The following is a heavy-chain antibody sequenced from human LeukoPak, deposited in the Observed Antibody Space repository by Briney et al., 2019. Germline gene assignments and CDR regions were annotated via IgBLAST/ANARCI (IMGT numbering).Heavy chain of an antibody. CDR2: ISAYSGNT. V-gene: IGHV1-18*01. Sequence: ASVKVSCKASGYTFTSYGISWVRQAPGQGLEWMGWISAYSGNTNYAQKIQGRVTMTTDTSTTTAYMELRSLRSDDTAVYYCARYYDSSGYYYLDYWGQGTLVTVSP. J-gene: IGHJ4*02. CDR1: GYTFTSYG. CDR3: ARYYDSSGYYYLDY. D-gene: IGHD3-22*01.